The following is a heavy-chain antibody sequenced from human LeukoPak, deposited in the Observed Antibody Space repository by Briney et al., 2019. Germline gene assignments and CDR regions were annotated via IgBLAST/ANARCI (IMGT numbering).Heavy chain of an antibody. J-gene: IGHJ3*02. D-gene: IGHD5-12*01. CDR1: GFTFSSFN. Sequence: GGSLRLSCAASGFTFSSFNMNWVRQAPGKAMEWVSSITSSGTHIFYADSVRGRFTISRDNSKNTLYLQMNSLRAEDTAVYYCAKLYSGYDSFDAFDIWGQGTMVTVSS. CDR3: AKLYSGYDSFDAFDI. CDR2: ITSSGTHI. V-gene: IGHV3-21*01.